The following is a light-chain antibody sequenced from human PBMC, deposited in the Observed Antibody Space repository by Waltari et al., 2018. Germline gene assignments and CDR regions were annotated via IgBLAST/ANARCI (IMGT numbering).Light chain of an antibody. CDR3: WSFTGSYWM. Sequence: QSALTQPRSVSESPGQSVTISCSGTSGDVGASHYVPWFQQHPGKAPKVMIFNVSKRPSGVPDRFSGSKSGNTASLSISGLQAEDEADYYCWSFTGSYWMFGGGTRLTVL. V-gene: IGLV2-11*01. CDR1: SGDVGASHY. CDR2: NVS. J-gene: IGLJ3*02.